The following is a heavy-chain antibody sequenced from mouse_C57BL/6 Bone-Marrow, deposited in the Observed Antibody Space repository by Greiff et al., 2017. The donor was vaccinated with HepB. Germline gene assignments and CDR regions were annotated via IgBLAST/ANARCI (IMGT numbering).Heavy chain of an antibody. D-gene: IGHD1-1*01. CDR1: GYTFTSYW. Sequence: QVQLQQPGAELVRPGTSVKLSCKASGYTFTSYWMHWVKQRPGQGLEWIGVIDPSDSYTNYNQKFKGKATLTVDTSSSTAYMQLSSLTSEDSAVYYCACSYYYGLDYWGQGTTLTVSS. V-gene: IGHV1-59*01. CDR3: ACSYYYGLDY. J-gene: IGHJ2*01. CDR2: IDPSDSYT.